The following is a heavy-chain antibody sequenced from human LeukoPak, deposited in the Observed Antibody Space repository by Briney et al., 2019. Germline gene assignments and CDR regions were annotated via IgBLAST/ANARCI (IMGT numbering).Heavy chain of an antibody. V-gene: IGHV3-7*04. CDR2: IKQDGSEK. D-gene: IGHD3/OR15-3a*01. CDR1: GFTFDDYG. J-gene: IGHJ4*02. CDR3: ARDLDWGCFDY. Sequence: PGGSLRLSCAASGFTFDDYGMSWVRQAPGKGLEWVANIKQDGSEKYYVDSVKGRFTISRDNAKNSLYLQMNSLRAEDTAVYYCARDLDWGCFDYWGQGTLVTVSS.